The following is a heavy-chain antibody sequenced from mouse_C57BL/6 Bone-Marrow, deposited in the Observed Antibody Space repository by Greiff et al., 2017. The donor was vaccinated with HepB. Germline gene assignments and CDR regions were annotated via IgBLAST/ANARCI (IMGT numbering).Heavy chain of an antibody. CDR3: ARHGGWLLWGYFDV. CDR1: GFTFSSYG. V-gene: IGHV5-6*01. CDR2: ISSGGSYT. J-gene: IGHJ1*03. Sequence: EVKLQESGGDLVKPGGSLKLSCAASGFTFSSYGMSWVRQTPDKRLEWVATISSGGSYTYYPDSVKGRFTISRDNAKNTLYLQMSSLKSEDTAMYYCARHGGWLLWGYFDVWGTGTTVTVSS. D-gene: IGHD2-3*01.